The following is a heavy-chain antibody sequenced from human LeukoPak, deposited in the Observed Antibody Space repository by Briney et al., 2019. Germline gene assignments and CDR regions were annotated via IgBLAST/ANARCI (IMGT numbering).Heavy chain of an antibody. CDR1: GGSISSYC. Sequence: SETLSLTCTVSGGSISSYCWSWIRQPPGKGLEWIGYIYYSGSTYYNPSLKSRVTISVDRSKNQFSLKLSSVTAADAAVYYCARASQEYSSSWYISNWFDPWGQGTLVTVSS. CDR2: IYYSGST. D-gene: IGHD6-13*01. V-gene: IGHV4-59*12. CDR3: ARASQEYSSSWYISNWFDP. J-gene: IGHJ5*02.